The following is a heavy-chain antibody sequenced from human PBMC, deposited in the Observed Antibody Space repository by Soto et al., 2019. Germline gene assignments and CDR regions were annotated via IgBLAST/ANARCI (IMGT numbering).Heavy chain of an antibody. CDR3: ARGGRTIFGRYFDY. CDR2: IDYSGST. J-gene: IGHJ4*02. CDR1: GGSISSGDYY. Sequence: QVQLQESGPGLVTPSQTLSLTCTVSGGSISSGDYYWSGIRQPPGKGLEWIGYIDYSGSTHYNPSLKSRVTISVDTSRNQFSLKLGAVTAVDTAVYYCARGGRTIFGRYFDYWGQGTLVTVSS. V-gene: IGHV4-30-4*01. D-gene: IGHD3-3*01.